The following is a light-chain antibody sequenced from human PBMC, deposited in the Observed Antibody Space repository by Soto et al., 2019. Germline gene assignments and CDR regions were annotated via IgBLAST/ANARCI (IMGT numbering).Light chain of an antibody. CDR1: QNINNW. CDR3: QQCSSYPT. J-gene: IGKJ5*01. V-gene: IGKV1-5*01. CDR2: DAS. Sequence: DIQMTQSPSTLPASVGDRVTITCRASQNINNWLAWYQQKPGKPPILLIYDASTLESGVPSRFSGSGSGTGFTLTISSLQPDDFATYYCQQCSSYPTFGPGTRLEIK.